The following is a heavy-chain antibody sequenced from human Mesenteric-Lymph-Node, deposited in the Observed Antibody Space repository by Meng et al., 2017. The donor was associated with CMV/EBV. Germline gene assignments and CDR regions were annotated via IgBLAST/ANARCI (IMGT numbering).Heavy chain of an antibody. V-gene: IGHV1-46*01. D-gene: IGHD1-26*01. J-gene: IGHJ4*02. CDR3: ARGRRVVGATILEYYFDY. CDR1: GYTFSNYY. Sequence: ASVKVSCKAPGYTFSNYYMHWVRQAPGQGLEWMGIISPSGGSTSNAQKFQGRVIMTRDTSTNTVCMELNSLRSEDTAVYYCARGRRVVGATILEYYFDYWGQGTLVTVSS. CDR2: ISPSGGST.